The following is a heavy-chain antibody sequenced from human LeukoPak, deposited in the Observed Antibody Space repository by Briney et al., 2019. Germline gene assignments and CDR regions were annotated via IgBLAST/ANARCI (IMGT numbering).Heavy chain of an antibody. J-gene: IGHJ6*02. V-gene: IGHV1-69*13. CDR1: GGTFSSYA. D-gene: IGHD2-21*01. Sequence: SSVNVSCKASGGTFSSYAISWVRQAPGQGLEWMGGIIPIFGTANYVQKFQGRVTITADESTSTAYMELSSLRSEDTAVYYCARAPVVVIVHYYYGMDVWGQGATVTVSS. CDR2: IIPIFGTA. CDR3: ARAPVVVIVHYYYGMDV.